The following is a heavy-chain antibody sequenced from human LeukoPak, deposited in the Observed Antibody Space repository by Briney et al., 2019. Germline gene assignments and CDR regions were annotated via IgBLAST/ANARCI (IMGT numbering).Heavy chain of an antibody. V-gene: IGHV3-23*01. J-gene: IGHJ4*02. CDR1: GLTFSSHP. CDR3: ARRDLSDGRWLFLDY. CDR2: ISGSGSTT. Sequence: GGSLRLSCAVSGLTFSSHPMNWVRQAPGKGLEWVSSISGSGSTTHYADSVKGRFTISRDNSKNTLYLQMNDLRAEDTAIYYCARRDLSDGRWLFLDYWGQGTLVTVSS. D-gene: IGHD3-22*01.